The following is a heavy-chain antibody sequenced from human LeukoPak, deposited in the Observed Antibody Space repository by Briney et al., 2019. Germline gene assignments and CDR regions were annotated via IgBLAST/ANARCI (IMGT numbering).Heavy chain of an antibody. CDR3: SKDGFRRSGWLTDDYYNYSGMDV. CDR2: VTGSGDTT. D-gene: IGHD6-19*01. CDR1: GFTFSNYA. J-gene: IGHJ6*02. V-gene: IGHV3-23*01. Sequence: GGSLRLSCAASGFTFSNYAMSWVRQAPGKGLEWVSTVTGSGDTTYYADSVKGRFTISRDNSKNTLYLQMNSLRAEDTAVYYCSKDGFRRSGWLTDDYYNYSGMDVWGQGTTVTVSS.